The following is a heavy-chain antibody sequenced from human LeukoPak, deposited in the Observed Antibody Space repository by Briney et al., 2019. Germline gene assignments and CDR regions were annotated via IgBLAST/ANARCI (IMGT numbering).Heavy chain of an antibody. CDR3: ARGSPLLGPTKPFDY. CDR2: LNPNSGDT. D-gene: IGHD1-26*01. CDR1: GYTFTGHY. J-gene: IGHJ4*02. Sequence: ASVKVSCKASGYTFTGHYMHWVRRAPGQGIEWMGWLNPNSGDTNYAQKLQGRVTMTRDTSISTAYMEVSRLTSDDTAVYYCARGSPLLGPTKPFDYWGQGTLVTVSS. V-gene: IGHV1-2*02.